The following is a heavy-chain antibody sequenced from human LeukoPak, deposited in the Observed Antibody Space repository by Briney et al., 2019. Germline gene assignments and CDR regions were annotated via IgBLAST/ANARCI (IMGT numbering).Heavy chain of an antibody. V-gene: IGHV4-59*11. CDR1: GGSISSHY. CDR2: IYYSGST. D-gene: IGHD3-9*01. CDR3: ARVYYDILTGYGIVAFDI. Sequence: SETLSLTCTVSGGSISSHYWSWIRQPPGKGLEWIEYIYYSGSTNYNPSLKSRVTISVDTSKNQFSLKLSSVTAADTAVYYCARVYYDILTGYGIVAFDIWGQGTTVTVSS. J-gene: IGHJ3*02.